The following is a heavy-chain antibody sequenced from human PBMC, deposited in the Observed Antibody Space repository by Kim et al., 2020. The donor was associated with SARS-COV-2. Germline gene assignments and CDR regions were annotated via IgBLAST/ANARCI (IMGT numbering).Heavy chain of an antibody. CDR1: GFTVSSNY. J-gene: IGHJ6*02. CDR3: ARDRPITMVRGVTYYYGMDV. V-gene: IGHV3-66*02. Sequence: GGSLRLSCAASGFTVSSNYMSWVRQAPGKGLEWVSVIYSGGSTYYADSVKGRFTISRDNSKNTPYLQMNSLRAEDTAVYYCARDRPITMVRGVTYYYGMDVWGQGTTVTVSS. CDR2: IYSGGST. D-gene: IGHD3-10*01.